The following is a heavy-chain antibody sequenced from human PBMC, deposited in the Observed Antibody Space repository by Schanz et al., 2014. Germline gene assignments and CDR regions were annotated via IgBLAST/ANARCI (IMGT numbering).Heavy chain of an antibody. CDR1: GFTFRGHA. D-gene: IGHD1-26*01. CDR2: TSTDGTKT. V-gene: IGHV3-30*04. CDR3: VTWSTTYLYQDY. Sequence: VQLVESGGGLVKPGGSLRLSCAASGFTFRGHAMHWVRQAPGQGLEKVAVTSTDGTKTYYAASVRGRFTISRDNSKNTLSLQMDDLRGDDTAMYYCVTWSTTYLYQDYWGQGTLVSVSA. J-gene: IGHJ4*02.